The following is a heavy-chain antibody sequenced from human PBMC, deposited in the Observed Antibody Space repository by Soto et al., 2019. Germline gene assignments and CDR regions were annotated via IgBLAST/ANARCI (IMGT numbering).Heavy chain of an antibody. CDR2: ISRNGDTT. Sequence: EVQLLESGGGLVQPGGSLRLSCAASGFTFRSYAMSWVRQVPGQGLEWVSAISRNGDTTYYADSVKGRFTISRDNSKNTLYLEMNSLRAEDTAIYYCAKGGGYCSGGSCNVSPGSDWGQGTLVTVSS. V-gene: IGHV3-23*01. J-gene: IGHJ4*02. D-gene: IGHD2-15*01. CDR1: GFTFRSYA. CDR3: AKGGGYCSGGSCNVSPGSD.